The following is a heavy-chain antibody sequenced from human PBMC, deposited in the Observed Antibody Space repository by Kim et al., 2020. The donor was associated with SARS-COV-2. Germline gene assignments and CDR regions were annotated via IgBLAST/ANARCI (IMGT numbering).Heavy chain of an antibody. CDR3: AKGGGTNTN. CDR2: ISVSGSST. V-gene: IGHV3-23*01. CDR1: GFSFSDSG. Sequence: GGSLRLSCAASGFSFSDSGMSWVRQAPGKGLEWVSAISVSGSSTYYADSVTGRFTISRDNFKNTVYLQMSSLRAEDTALYYCAKGGGTNTNWGQGTLVT. D-gene: IGHD2-15*01. J-gene: IGHJ4*02.